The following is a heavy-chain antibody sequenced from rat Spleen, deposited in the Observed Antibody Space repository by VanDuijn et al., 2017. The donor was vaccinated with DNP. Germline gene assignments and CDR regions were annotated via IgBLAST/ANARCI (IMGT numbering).Heavy chain of an antibody. J-gene: IGHJ2*01. CDR2: ISSGGST. V-gene: IGHV2S12*01. D-gene: IGHD1-1*01. Sequence: QVQLKESGPGLVQPSQTLSLTCTVSGFSLTSYGLSWVRQPPGKGLEWIAAISSGGSTYYNLPLKSRLSISRDTSKSQVLLKMNSLQTEDTAMYFCARSNYYSGVAVFDYWGQGVMVTVSS. CDR3: ARSNYYSGVAVFDY. CDR1: GFSLTSYG.